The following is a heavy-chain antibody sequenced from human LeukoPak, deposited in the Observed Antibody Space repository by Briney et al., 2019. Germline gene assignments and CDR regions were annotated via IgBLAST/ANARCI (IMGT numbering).Heavy chain of an antibody. Sequence: SQTLSLTCAISGDSVSSKSVAWNWIRQSPSRGLEWLGRTYYRSKWYNEYAVSVKSRITINPDTSKNQFSLQLNSVTPEDTAVYYCEHASGYFDYWGQGTLVTVSP. D-gene: IGHD2-15*01. J-gene: IGHJ4*02. CDR2: TYYRSKWYN. CDR1: GDSVSSKSVA. V-gene: IGHV6-1*01. CDR3: EHASGYFDY.